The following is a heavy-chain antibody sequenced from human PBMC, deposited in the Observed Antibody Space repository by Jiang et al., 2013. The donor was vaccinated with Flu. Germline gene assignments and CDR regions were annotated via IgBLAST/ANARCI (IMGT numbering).Heavy chain of an antibody. J-gene: IGHJ3*02. CDR2: TYYRSKWYN. CDR3: AREPLRGTVVNNAFDI. V-gene: IGHV6-1*01. Sequence: SSNSAAWNWIRQSPSRGLEWLGRTYYRSKWYNDYAVSVKSRITINPDTSKNQFSLQLNSVTPEDTAVYYCAREPLRGTVVNNAFDIWGQGTMVTVSS. CDR1: SSNSAA. D-gene: IGHD4-23*01.